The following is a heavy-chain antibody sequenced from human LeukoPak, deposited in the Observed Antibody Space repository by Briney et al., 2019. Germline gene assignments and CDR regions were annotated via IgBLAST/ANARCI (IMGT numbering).Heavy chain of an antibody. CDR3: AKDPPQIRITIFGVDYFDY. V-gene: IGHV3-23*01. CDR1: GFTFSGYY. Sequence: PGGSLRLSCAASGFTFSGYYMSWIRQAPGKGLEWVSAISGSGGSTYYADSVKGRFTISRDNSKNTLYLQMNSLRAEDTAVYYCAKDPPQIRITIFGVDYFDYWGQGTLVTVSS. J-gene: IGHJ4*02. D-gene: IGHD3-3*01. CDR2: ISGSGGST.